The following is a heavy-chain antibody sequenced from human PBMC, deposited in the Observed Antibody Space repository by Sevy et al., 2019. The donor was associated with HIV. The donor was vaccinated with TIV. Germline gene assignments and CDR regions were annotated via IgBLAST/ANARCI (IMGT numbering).Heavy chain of an antibody. Sequence: VGSLRLSCAASGFTFSNHAMHWVRQAPGKGLEWVAFIRYDGSNEYYADSVKGRFTISRDNSKNTLYLQMNSLRPEDTAVYYCAKDRKVLLVVYAIPFDVFDIWGQGTMVTVSS. V-gene: IGHV3-30*02. CDR2: IRYDGSNE. J-gene: IGHJ3*02. D-gene: IGHD2-8*02. CDR3: AKDRKVLLVVYAIPFDVFDI. CDR1: GFTFSNHA.